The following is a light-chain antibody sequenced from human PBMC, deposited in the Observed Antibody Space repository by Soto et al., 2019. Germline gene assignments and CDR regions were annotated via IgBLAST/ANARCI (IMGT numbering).Light chain of an antibody. CDR3: CSYPGRSTYYV. Sequence: QSVLTQPASVSGSPGQSITISCTGTSSDVGNYNLVSWYQQHPGKAPKLMIYEGSKRPSGVSNRFSASKSGNTASLTISGLQAEDEADYYCCSYPGRSTYYVFGTGTKVTVL. CDR2: EGS. J-gene: IGLJ1*01. V-gene: IGLV2-23*01. CDR1: SSDVGNYNL.